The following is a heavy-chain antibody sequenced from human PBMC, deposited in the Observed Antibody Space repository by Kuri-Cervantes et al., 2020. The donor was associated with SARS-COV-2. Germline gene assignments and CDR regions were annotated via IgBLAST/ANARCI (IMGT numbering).Heavy chain of an antibody. V-gene: IGHV3-33*08. CDR1: GFTFSSYG. CDR3: ARDTVRGVIRYYFDY. CDR2: IWYDGSNK. Sequence: GGSLRLSCAASGFTFSSYGMHWVRQAPGKGLERVAVIWYDGSNKYYADSVKGRFTISRDNSKNTLYLQMNSLRAEDTAVYYCARDTVRGVIRYYFDYWGQGTLVTVSS. J-gene: IGHJ4*02. D-gene: IGHD3-16*02.